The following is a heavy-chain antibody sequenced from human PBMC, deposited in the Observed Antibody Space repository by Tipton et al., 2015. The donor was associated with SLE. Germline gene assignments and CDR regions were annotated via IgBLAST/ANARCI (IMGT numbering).Heavy chain of an antibody. CDR2: INNDGTRT. V-gene: IGHV3-74*01. CDR3: ARDYVAYCGGDCYLDY. J-gene: IGHJ4*02. Sequence: SLRLSCAASGFTFSSDWIHWVRQAPGKGLVWVSLINNDGTRTSYADSVKGRFTISRDNSKNTLYLQMNSLRAEDTAMYYCARDYVAYCGGDCYLDYWGQGTQVTVSS. CDR1: GFTFSSDW. D-gene: IGHD2-21*02.